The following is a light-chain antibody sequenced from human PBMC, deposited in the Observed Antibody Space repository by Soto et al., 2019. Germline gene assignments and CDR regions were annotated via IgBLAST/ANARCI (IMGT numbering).Light chain of an antibody. J-gene: IGKJ1*01. CDR3: QQYNCFSGT. CDR1: QTSISL. CDR2: KAS. V-gene: IGKV1-5*03. Sequence: DIHVNQSPSTLSLSLGDRVTITVVAIQTSISLCCLYQQKPVKAPKLLIYKASTLKSGFPSRFSGSGSGTEFTLTFCGLQPDDFATYYCQQYNCFSGTFGQGTKEDI.